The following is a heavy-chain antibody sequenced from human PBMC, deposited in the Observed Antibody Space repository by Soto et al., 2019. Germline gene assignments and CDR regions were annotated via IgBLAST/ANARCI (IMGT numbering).Heavy chain of an antibody. CDR3: GKVYDFWSAHHDSFDI. V-gene: IGHV3-11*05. CDR2: ISSSSYT. Sequence: PGGSLRLSCAASGFTFSDYYMSWIRQAPGKGLEWVSYISSSSYTNYADSVKGRFTISRDNAKNTVYLQMNSLRAEDTAVYYCGKVYDFWSAHHDSFDIWGQGTAVTVSS. CDR1: GFTFSDYY. J-gene: IGHJ3*02. D-gene: IGHD3-3*01.